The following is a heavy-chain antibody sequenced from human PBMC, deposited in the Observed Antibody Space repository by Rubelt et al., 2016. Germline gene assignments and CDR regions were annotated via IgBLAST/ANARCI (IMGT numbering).Heavy chain of an antibody. CDR1: GGSFSGYY. J-gene: IGHJ4*02. Sequence: QVQLQQWGAGLLKPSETLSLTCAVYGGSFSGYYWSWIRQPPGKGLEWIGSIYYSGTTYYNPSLESRVTMSVDTSKNQCALRLSSVTAADTALYYCARGSPGDYWGQGTLVIVSP. V-gene: IGHV4-34*01. CDR3: ARGSPGDY. CDR2: IYYSGTT.